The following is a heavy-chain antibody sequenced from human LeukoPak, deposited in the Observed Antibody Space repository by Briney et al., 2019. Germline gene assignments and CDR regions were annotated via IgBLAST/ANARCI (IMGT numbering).Heavy chain of an antibody. V-gene: IGHV4-34*01. D-gene: IGHD5-18*01. CDR2: INHSGST. Sequence: PSETLSLTCAVYGGSFSGYYWSWIRQPPGKGLEWIGEINHSGSTNYNPSLKSRVTISVDTSKNQFSLKLSSVTAADTAVYYCARGLRGYSYGRLFDYWGQGTLVTVSS. J-gene: IGHJ4*02. CDR3: ARGLRGYSYGRLFDY. CDR1: GGSFSGYY.